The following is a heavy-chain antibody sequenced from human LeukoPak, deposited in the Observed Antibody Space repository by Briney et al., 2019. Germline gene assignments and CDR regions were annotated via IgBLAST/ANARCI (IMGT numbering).Heavy chain of an antibody. CDR1: GYSINSAFY. V-gene: IGHV4-38-2*02. CDR3: ARVTGYMIEDYFDY. CDR2: VFHRGTT. Sequence: SETLSLTCTVSGYSINSAFYWGWIRVPPVKGLEWIGSVFHRGTTYYNSSLKSRANISIDTSKNQFSLKLSSVTAADTAVYYCARVTGYMIEDYFDYWGQGTLVTVSS. J-gene: IGHJ4*02. D-gene: IGHD3-9*01.